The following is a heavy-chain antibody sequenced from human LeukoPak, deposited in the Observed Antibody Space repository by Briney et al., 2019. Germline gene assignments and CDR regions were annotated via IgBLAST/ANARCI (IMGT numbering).Heavy chain of an antibody. D-gene: IGHD4-17*01. Sequence: PSETLSLTCSVSGGSISGSFWGWSRQSPGEGLQFIGFTFYTGAASYNPSLGSRVSMSVDTSKNQFSLKLTSVTPADTAVYYCAKFATVTTPNWIDPWGQGILVTVSS. CDR3: AKFATVTTPNWIDP. J-gene: IGHJ5*02. V-gene: IGHV4-59*01. CDR2: TFYTGAA. CDR1: GGSISGSF.